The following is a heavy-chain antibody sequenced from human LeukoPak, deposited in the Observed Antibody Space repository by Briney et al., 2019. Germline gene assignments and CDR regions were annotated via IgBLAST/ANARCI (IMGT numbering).Heavy chain of an antibody. J-gene: IGHJ4*02. V-gene: IGHV3-30-3*01. CDR1: GFTFSSYA. CDR2: ISYDGSNK. D-gene: IGHD3-22*01. CDR3: ARAKYYYDSSGYYAIDY. Sequence: GGSLRLSCAASGFTFSSYAMHWVRQAPGKGLEWVAVISYDGSNKYYADSVKGRFTISRDNSKNTLYLQMNSLRAEDTAVYYCARAKYYYDSSGYYAIDYWGQGTLVTVSS.